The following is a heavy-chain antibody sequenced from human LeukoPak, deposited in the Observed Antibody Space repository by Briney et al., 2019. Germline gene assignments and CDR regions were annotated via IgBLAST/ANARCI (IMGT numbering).Heavy chain of an antibody. CDR1: GGSISSYY. J-gene: IGHJ5*02. Sequence: PSETLSLTCTVSGGSISSYYWGWIRRPPGKGLEWIGSMYYGGSTYYNPSLEGRVTISIDTSKNQFSLKLSSVTAADTAVYYCARHDGSKTLNWFDPWGQGILVTVSS. CDR2: MYYGGST. CDR3: ARHDGSKTLNWFDP. V-gene: IGHV4-39*01.